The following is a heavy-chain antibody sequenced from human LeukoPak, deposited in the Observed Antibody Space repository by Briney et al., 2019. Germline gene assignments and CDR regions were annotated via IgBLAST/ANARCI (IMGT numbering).Heavy chain of an antibody. CDR1: GYTFTSYG. CDR2: ISAYNGNT. CDR3: ARGLRPRKWELLKGGGYYFDY. J-gene: IGHJ4*02. Sequence: GASVKVSCKASGYTFTSYGISWVRQAPGQGLEWMGWISAYNGNTNYAQKLQGRVTMTTDTSTSTAYMELRSLRSDDTAVYYCARGLRPRKWELLKGGGYYFDYWGQGTLVTVSS. V-gene: IGHV1-18*01. D-gene: IGHD1-26*01.